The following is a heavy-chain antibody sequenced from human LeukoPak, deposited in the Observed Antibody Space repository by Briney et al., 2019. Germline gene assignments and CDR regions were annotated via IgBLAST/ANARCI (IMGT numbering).Heavy chain of an antibody. J-gene: IGHJ4*02. Sequence: GGSLRLSCAASGFTFTNYAMSWVRQAPGKGLEWVSAISGSGDSRYYADSVKGRLTISRDNSKNTLSLQMNSLRAEDTAVYYCAKGRGYSGYDSIDDYWGQGTLVTVSS. CDR3: AKGRGYSGYDSIDDY. V-gene: IGHV3-23*01. D-gene: IGHD5-12*01. CDR1: GFTFTNYA. CDR2: ISGSGDSR.